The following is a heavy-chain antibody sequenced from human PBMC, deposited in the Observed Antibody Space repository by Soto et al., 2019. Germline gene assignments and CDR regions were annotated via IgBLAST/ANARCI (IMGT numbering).Heavy chain of an antibody. CDR1: GGTFSSYA. D-gene: IGHD6-19*01. CDR2: IIPIFGTA. V-gene: IGHV1-69*06. J-gene: IGHJ4*02. Sequence: SVKVSCKASGGTFSSYAISWVRQAPGQGLEWMGGIIPIFGTANYAQKFQGRVTITADKSTSTAYMELSSLRSEDTAVYYCARVGEAVASTQYYFDYCGQGTLVTVSS. CDR3: ARVGEAVASTQYYFDY.